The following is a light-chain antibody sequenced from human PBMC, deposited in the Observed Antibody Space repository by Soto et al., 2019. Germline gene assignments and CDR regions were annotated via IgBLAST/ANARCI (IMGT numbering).Light chain of an antibody. J-gene: IGKJ5*01. CDR2: AAS. Sequence: DIQMTQSPPSLSASVGDRVTITCRASQSISSYLNWYQQKPGKAPKLLIYAASSLQSGVPSRFSGSGSGTDFTLTISSLQPEDFATYYCQQSYSTITFGQGTRLEIK. CDR1: QSISSY. CDR3: QQSYSTIT. V-gene: IGKV1-39*01.